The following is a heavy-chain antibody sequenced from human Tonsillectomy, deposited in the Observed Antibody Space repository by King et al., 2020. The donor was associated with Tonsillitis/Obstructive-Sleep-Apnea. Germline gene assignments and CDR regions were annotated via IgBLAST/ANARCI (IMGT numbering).Heavy chain of an antibody. Sequence: DVQLVESGGGVVQPGGSLRLSCAFSGFTFDDYAMHWVRQVPGKGLEWFSLISGDVGSTYYAYSVKGRFTISRDNSKNSLYLQMNSLRTEDTALYYCAKDISYYGAGSYYNYWGQGTLVTVSS. J-gene: IGHJ4*02. CDR1: GFTFDDYA. D-gene: IGHD3-10*01. CDR2: ISGDVGST. V-gene: IGHV3-43*02. CDR3: AKDISYYGAGSYYNY.